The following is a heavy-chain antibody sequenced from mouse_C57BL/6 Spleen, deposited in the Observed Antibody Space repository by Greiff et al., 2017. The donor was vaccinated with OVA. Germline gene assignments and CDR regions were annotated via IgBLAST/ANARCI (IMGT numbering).Heavy chain of an antibody. V-gene: IGHV10-1*01. CDR3: GPRGAMDY. CDR1: GFSFNTYA. CDR2: IRSRSNNYAT. J-gene: IGHJ4*01. Sequence: EVQLQESGGGLVQPKGSLKLSCAASGFSFNTYAMNWVRQAPGQGLEWVARIRSRSNNYATYYADSVKDRFTISRYDSESMLYLHMNNLKAEDTAMYYCGPRGAMDYWGQGTSVTVSS.